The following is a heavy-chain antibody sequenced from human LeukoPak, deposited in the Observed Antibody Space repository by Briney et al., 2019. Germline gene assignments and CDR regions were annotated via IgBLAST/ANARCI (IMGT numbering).Heavy chain of an antibody. CDR2: ISGSGGST. V-gene: IGHV3-23*01. CDR1: GFTFSSYG. CDR3: AKGRGWIAAAGAHWFDP. D-gene: IGHD6-13*01. Sequence: PGGSLRLSCAASGFTFSSYGMNWVRQAPGKGLEWVSAISGSGGSTYYADSVKGRFTISRDNAKNSLYLQMNSLRAEDTAVYYCAKGRGWIAAAGAHWFDPWGQGTLVTVSS. J-gene: IGHJ5*02.